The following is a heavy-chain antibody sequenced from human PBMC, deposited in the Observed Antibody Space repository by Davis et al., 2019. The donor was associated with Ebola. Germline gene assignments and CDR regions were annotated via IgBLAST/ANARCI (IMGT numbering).Heavy chain of an antibody. CDR3: ARDLVYGTFDY. V-gene: IGHV3-48*02. CDR2: ISSSSTI. Sequence: PGGSLRLSCAASGFTFSSYSMNWVRQAPGKGLEWVSYISSSSTIYYADSVKGRFTISRDNAKNSLYLQMNSLRDEDTAVYYCARDLVYGTFDYWGQGTLVTVSS. J-gene: IGHJ4*02. CDR1: GFTFSSYS. D-gene: IGHD2-8*01.